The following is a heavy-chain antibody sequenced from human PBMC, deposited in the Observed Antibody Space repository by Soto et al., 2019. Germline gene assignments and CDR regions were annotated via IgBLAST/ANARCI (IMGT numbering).Heavy chain of an antibody. J-gene: IGHJ6*03. D-gene: IGHD3-3*01. CDR1: GYSFTSYW. Sequence: GESLKMSCKGSGYSFTSYWIGWVRQMPGKGLEWMGIIYPGDSDTRYSPSFQGQVTISADKSISTAYLQWSSLKASDTAMYYCARSHYDFWSGYYNPYYYMDVWGKGTTVTVSS. CDR2: IYPGDSDT. V-gene: IGHV5-51*01. CDR3: ARSHYDFWSGYYNPYYYMDV.